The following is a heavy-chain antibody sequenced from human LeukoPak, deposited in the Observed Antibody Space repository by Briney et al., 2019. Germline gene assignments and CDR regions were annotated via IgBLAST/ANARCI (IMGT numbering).Heavy chain of an antibody. D-gene: IGHD6-6*01. CDR1: GFSFSYYA. CDR2: ISGSGGRT. Sequence: GGSLRLSCAASGFSFSYYAMSWVRQAPGKGLEWVSSISGSGGRTYFADSVRGRFTIFRDNANNTLYLQMNSLRTEDTGVFYCAKSGSSASHYYYSNMDVWGQGTTVTVSS. J-gene: IGHJ6*02. V-gene: IGHV3-23*01. CDR3: AKSGSSASHYYYSNMDV.